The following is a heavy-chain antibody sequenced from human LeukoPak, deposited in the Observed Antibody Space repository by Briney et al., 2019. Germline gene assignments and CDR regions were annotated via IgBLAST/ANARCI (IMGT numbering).Heavy chain of an antibody. J-gene: IGHJ5*02. CDR3: ARDKIMITFGGVIANWFDP. D-gene: IGHD3-16*02. V-gene: IGHV7-4-1*02. Sequence: GASVKVSCKASGYTFTSYAMNWVRQAPGQGLEWMGWINTNTGNPTYAQGFTGRFVFSLDTSVSTAYLQISSLKAVDTAVYYCARDKIMITFGGVIANWFDPWGQGTLVTVSS. CDR1: GYTFTSYA. CDR2: INTNTGNP.